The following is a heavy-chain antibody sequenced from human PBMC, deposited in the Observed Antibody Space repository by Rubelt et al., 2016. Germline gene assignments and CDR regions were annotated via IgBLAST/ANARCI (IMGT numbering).Heavy chain of an antibody. CDR1: GFPFSSYG. CDR2: IWYDGSNK. D-gene: IGHD6-13*01. CDR3: ARDFQWGYSSPGDAFDI. J-gene: IGHJ3*02. V-gene: IGHV3-33*01. Sequence: QVQLVESGGGVVQPGRSLRLSCAASGFPFSSYGMHWVRQAPGKGLEWVAVIWYDGSNKYYADSVKGRFTISRDTSKNTLYLQMNSLRAEDTAVYYLARDFQWGYSSPGDAFDIWGQGTMVTVSS.